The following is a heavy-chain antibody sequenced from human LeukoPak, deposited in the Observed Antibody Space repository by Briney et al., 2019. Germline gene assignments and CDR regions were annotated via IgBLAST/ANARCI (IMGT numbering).Heavy chain of an antibody. V-gene: IGHV4-4*08. CDR2: VYSSGNT. CDR3: VRDRELTY. CDR1: DVSISIYY. D-gene: IGHD3-10*01. J-gene: IGHJ4*02. Sequence: SETLSLTCTVSDVSISIYYWSWIRQPPGKGLEWIGYVYSSGNTNYSPSLKGRAIISADTSKNQFSLKLTSVTAADTAVYYCVRDRELTYWGQGILVTVSS.